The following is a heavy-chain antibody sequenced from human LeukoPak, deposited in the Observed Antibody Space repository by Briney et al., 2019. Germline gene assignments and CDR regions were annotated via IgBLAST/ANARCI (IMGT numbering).Heavy chain of an antibody. CDR1: GYSISSGYY. D-gene: IGHD4-17*01. CDR2: IYHSGST. J-gene: IGHJ4*02. CDR3: ARGSGSSTVTPFDY. V-gene: IGHV4-38-2*02. Sequence: SETLSLTCTVSGYSISSGYYWGWIRQPPGKGLEWIGSIYHSGSTYYNPSLKSRVTISVDTSKNQFSLKLISVTAADTAIYYCARGSGSSTVTPFDYWSQGTLVTVSS.